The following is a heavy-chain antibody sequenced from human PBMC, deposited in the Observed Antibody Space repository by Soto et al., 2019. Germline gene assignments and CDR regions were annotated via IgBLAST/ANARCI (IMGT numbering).Heavy chain of an antibody. D-gene: IGHD6-19*01. CDR3: ARSHGAVARFDY. Sequence: SETLSLTCTVSGGSISSYYWSWIRQPPGKGLGWIGYIYYSGSTNYNPSLKSRVTISVDTSKNQFSLKLSSVTAADTAVYYCARSHGAVARFDYWGQGTLVTVSS. CDR2: IYYSGST. J-gene: IGHJ4*02. V-gene: IGHV4-59*01. CDR1: GGSISSYY.